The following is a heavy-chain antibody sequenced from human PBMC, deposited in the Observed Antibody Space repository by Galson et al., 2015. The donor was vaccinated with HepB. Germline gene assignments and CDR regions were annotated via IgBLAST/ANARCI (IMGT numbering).Heavy chain of an antibody. J-gene: IGHJ4*02. Sequence: SLRLSCAASGFTFSSYGMHWVRQAPGKGLEWVAVIWYDGSNKYYADSVKGRFTISRDNSKNTLYLQMNSLRAEDTAVYYCARSYSSSWYVGLDYWGQGTLVTVSS. V-gene: IGHV3-33*01. CDR1: GFTFSSYG. CDR3: ARSYSSSWYVGLDY. D-gene: IGHD6-13*01. CDR2: IWYDGSNK.